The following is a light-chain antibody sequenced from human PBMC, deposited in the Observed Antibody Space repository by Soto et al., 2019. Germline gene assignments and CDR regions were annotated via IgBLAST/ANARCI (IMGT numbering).Light chain of an antibody. CDR1: QSVSSY. Sequence: EIVLTQSPATLSLSPGERATLSCRASQSVSSYLVWYQQKPGQAPRLLISDASNSATGIPARFSVSRHAADFTLTIRRIEPEDFAGYYCQQRANWPLTFGGGTRWIS. CDR3: QQRANWPLT. CDR2: DAS. J-gene: IGKJ4*01. V-gene: IGKV3-11*01.